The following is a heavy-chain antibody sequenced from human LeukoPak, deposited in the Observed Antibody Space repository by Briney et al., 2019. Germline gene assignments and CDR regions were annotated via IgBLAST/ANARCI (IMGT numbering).Heavy chain of an antibody. CDR1: GGTFSSYA. CDR3: ARDGPSTGYSSSWYKREEDYFDY. V-gene: IGHV1-69*13. D-gene: IGHD6-13*01. J-gene: IGHJ4*02. Sequence: SVKVSRKASGGTFSSYAISWVRQAPGQGLEWMGGIIPIFGTANYAQKFQGRVTITADESTSTAYMELSSLRSEDTAVYYCARDGPSTGYSSSWYKREEDYFDYWGQGTLVTVSS. CDR2: IIPIFGTA.